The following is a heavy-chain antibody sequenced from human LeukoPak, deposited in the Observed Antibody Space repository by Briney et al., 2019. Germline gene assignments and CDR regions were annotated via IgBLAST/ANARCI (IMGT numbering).Heavy chain of an antibody. D-gene: IGHD3-10*01. Sequence: GGSLRLSCAASGFIFSTYSMNWVRQAPGKGLEWVSYINSSSSAIFYADSVKGRFTISRDDAKNSLYLQMNSLRAEDTAVYYCARGVKVRGVNYYAMDVWGQGTTVTVSS. J-gene: IGHJ6*02. CDR1: GFIFSTYS. V-gene: IGHV3-48*04. CDR2: INSSSSAI. CDR3: ARGVKVRGVNYYAMDV.